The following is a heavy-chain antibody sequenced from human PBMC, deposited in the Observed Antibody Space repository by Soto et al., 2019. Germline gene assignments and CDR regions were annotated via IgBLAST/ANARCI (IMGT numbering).Heavy chain of an antibody. J-gene: IGHJ4*02. V-gene: IGHV3-13*01. Sequence: GGSLRLSCAASGFTFSSYDMHWVRQATGKGLEWVSAIGTAGDTYYPGSVKGRFTISRENAKNSLYLQMNSLGAGDTAVYYCARAALSSSTPFDYWGQGTLVTVSS. D-gene: IGHD6-6*01. CDR1: GFTFSSYD. CDR2: IGTAGDT. CDR3: ARAALSSSTPFDY.